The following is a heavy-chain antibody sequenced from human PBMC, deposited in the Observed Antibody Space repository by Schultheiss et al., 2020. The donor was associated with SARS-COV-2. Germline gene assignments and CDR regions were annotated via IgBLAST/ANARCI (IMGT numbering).Heavy chain of an antibody. J-gene: IGHJ6*03. Sequence: ASVKVSCKASGYTFTSYGISWVRQAPGQGLEWMGWINPNSGGTNYAQKLQGRVTMTTDTSTSTAYMELRSLRSDDTAVYYCARTGLLCSGGSCYTDYYYYMDVWGKGTTVTVSS. D-gene: IGHD2-15*01. CDR3: ARTGLLCSGGSCYTDYYYYMDV. CDR2: INPNSGGT. V-gene: IGHV1-18*01. CDR1: GYTFTSYG.